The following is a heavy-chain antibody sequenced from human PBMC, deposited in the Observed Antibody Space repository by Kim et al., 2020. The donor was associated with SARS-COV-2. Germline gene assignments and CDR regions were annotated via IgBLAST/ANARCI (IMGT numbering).Heavy chain of an antibody. V-gene: IGHV1-46*01. CDR2: INPSDTST. Sequence: ASVKVSCKASGYTFSSYYMHWGRQAPGQGLEWMGMINPSDTSTSYAQNFQGRVTMTRDTSTSTVYMELSSLRSDDTAVYYWARDREPIPESLQIWLYYYGMDVWGQGTTVTVSS. J-gene: IGHJ6*02. CDR1: GYTFSSYY. D-gene: IGHD5-18*01. CDR3: ARDREPIPESLQIWLYYYGMDV.